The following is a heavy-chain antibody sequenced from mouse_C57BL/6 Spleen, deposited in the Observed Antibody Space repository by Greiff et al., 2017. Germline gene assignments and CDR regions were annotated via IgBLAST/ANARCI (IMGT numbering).Heavy chain of an antibody. CDR1: GYSFTGYF. D-gene: IGHD1-1*01. Sequence: EVKLMESGPELVKPGDSVKISCKASGYSFTGYFMNWVMQSHGKSLEWIGRINPYNGDTFYNQKFKGKATLTVDKSSSTAHMELRSLTSEDSAVYYCARGYYGSSHYFDYWGQGTTLTVSS. CDR2: INPYNGDT. CDR3: ARGYYGSSHYFDY. V-gene: IGHV1-20*01. J-gene: IGHJ2*01.